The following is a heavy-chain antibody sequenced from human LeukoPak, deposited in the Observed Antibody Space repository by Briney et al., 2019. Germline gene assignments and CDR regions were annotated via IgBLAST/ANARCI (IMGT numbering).Heavy chain of an antibody. CDR1: GGSFSGYY. V-gene: IGHV4-34*01. Sequence: SETLSLTCAVYGGSFSGYYWSWIRQPPGEGLEWIGEINHSGSTNYNPSLKSRVTISVDTSKNQFSLKLSSVTAADTAVYYCARMIRLAAAAHFDYWGQGTLVTVSS. CDR3: ARMIRLAAAAHFDY. CDR2: INHSGST. D-gene: IGHD6-13*01. J-gene: IGHJ4*02.